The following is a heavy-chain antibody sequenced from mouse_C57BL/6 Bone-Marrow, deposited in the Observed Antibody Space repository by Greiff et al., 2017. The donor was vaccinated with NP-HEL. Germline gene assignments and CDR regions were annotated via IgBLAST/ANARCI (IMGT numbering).Heavy chain of an antibody. V-gene: IGHV1-52*01. CDR3: ARGGETARTWFAY. CDR1: GYTFTSYW. Sequence: QVHVKQPGAELVRPGSSVKLSCKASGYTFTSYWMHWVKQRPIQGLEWIGNIDPSDSETHYNQKFKDKATLTVDKSSSTAYMQLSSLTSEDSAVYYCARGGETARTWFAYWGQGTLVTVSA. J-gene: IGHJ3*01. D-gene: IGHD3-2*01. CDR2: IDPSDSET.